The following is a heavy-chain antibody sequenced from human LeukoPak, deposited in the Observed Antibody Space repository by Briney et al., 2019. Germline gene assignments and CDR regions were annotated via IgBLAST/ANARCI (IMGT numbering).Heavy chain of an antibody. J-gene: IGHJ4*02. CDR2: INPNSGGT. V-gene: IGHV1-2*04. CDR3: ARDGRAYYDILTGYYHFDF. Sequence: ASVKVSCKASGYTFTCYYMDWVGQAPGQGLEWMGWINPNSGGTNFAQKFQGWVTMTRDTSISTAYMELSRLRSDDTAVYYCARDGRAYYDILTGYYHFDFRGQGTLVTVSS. CDR1: GYTFTCYY. D-gene: IGHD3-9*01.